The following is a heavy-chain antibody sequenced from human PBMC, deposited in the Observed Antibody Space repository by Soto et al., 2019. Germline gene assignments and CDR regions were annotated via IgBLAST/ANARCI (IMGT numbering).Heavy chain of an antibody. Sequence: GGSLRLSCAASGFTLSRHWMSWVRQAPGKGLEWVAKIKEDGSEINYVDSVKGRFTISRDNAKSSLYLQMDSLRAEDTAVYYCARDGLPFALDIWGHGTMVTVSS. CDR2: IKEDGSEI. J-gene: IGHJ3*02. V-gene: IGHV3-7*03. CDR1: GFTLSRHW. D-gene: IGHD3-16*01. CDR3: ARDGLPFALDI.